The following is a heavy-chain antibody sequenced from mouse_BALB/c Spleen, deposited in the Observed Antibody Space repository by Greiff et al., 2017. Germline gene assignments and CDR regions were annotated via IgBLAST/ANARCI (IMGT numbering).Heavy chain of an antibody. CDR2: ISCYNGAT. Sequence: LVKPGASVKISCKASGYSFTGYYMHWVKQSHGKSLEWIGYISCYNGATSYNQKFKGKATFTVDTSSSTAYMQFNSLTSEDSAVYYCARSAYYRDYYAMDYWGQGTSVTVSS. D-gene: IGHD2-14*01. CDR3: ARSAYYRDYYAMDY. J-gene: IGHJ4*01. CDR1: GYSFTGYY. V-gene: IGHV1S34*01.